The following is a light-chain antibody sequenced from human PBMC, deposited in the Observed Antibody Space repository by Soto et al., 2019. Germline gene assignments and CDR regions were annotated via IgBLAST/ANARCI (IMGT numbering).Light chain of an antibody. V-gene: IGKV1-6*01. CDR3: LQDINYPWT. CDR1: QDISSF. Sequence: AIQLTQSPSSLSASIGDRVTITCRASQDISSFLAWYQQNPGKAPKVLIYGASNLQSGVPPRFSGSGSGTDFTLAISSLQPEDSATYYCLQDINYPWTFGQGTKVDIK. CDR2: GAS. J-gene: IGKJ1*01.